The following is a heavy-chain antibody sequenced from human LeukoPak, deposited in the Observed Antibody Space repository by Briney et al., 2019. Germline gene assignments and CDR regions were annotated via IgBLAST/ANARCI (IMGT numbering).Heavy chain of an antibody. CDR1: GGSISSSGCY. Sequence: SETLSLTCAVSGGSISSSGCYWGWIRQPPGKGLGWIGSIYFSGSTYFNPSLKSRVTISEDTSKRQFSLQLRSVTAADTAIYYCARDNWGSLDYWGQGILVTVSS. V-gene: IGHV4-39*07. D-gene: IGHD7-27*01. CDR3: ARDNWGSLDY. J-gene: IGHJ4*02. CDR2: IYFSGST.